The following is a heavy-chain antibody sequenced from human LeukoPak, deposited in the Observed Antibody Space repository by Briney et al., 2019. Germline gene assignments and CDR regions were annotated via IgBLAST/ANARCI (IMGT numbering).Heavy chain of an antibody. CDR3: ARPPGGQRFLEWSFDY. J-gene: IGHJ4*02. Sequence: GGSLRLSCAASGFTFSSYWMTWVRQAPGKGLEWVAIISYDGSNEYYADSVKGRFTISRDNSKNTLYLQMNSLRAEDTAVYYCARPPGGQRFLEWSFDYWGQGTLVTVSS. CDR2: ISYDGSNE. D-gene: IGHD3-3*01. V-gene: IGHV3-30-3*01. CDR1: GFTFSSYW.